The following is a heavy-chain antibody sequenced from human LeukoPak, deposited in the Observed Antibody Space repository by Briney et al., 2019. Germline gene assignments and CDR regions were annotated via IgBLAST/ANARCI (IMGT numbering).Heavy chain of an antibody. V-gene: IGHV3-23*01. Sequence: GRSLRLSCAASGFTFDDYAMNWVRQAPGKGLEWISGLSDSGRSTFYADSVKGRFTISRDNSKNTLYLQMNSLRVEDTAVYYCTKALVVTAEWGQGTLVTVSS. D-gene: IGHD2-21*02. CDR2: LSDSGRST. CDR3: TKALVVTAE. CDR1: GFTFDDYA. J-gene: IGHJ4*02.